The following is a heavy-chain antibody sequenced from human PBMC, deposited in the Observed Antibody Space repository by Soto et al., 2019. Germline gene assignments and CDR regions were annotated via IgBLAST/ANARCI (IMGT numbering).Heavy chain of an antibody. V-gene: IGHV1-18*01. J-gene: IGHJ5*02. CDR1: GYIFTKYG. D-gene: IGHD2-21*02. CDR2: INDYNGDR. CDR3: ARLQLGGDRMLNWFDP. Sequence: VQVVQSGPELKKPGASVKVSCKAQGYIFTKYGIGWVRQAPGHGLEWMGLINDYNGDRKVAQKFQDRVSMTTDTATDTAYMELKSLRSGDTAVYYCARLQLGGDRMLNWFDPWGQGTLVTVSS.